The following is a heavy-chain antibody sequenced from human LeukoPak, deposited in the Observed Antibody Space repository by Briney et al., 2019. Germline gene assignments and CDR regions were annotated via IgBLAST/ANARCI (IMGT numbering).Heavy chain of an antibody. V-gene: IGHV3-23*01. D-gene: IGHD6-25*01. CDR2: VSGGAYRT. J-gene: IGHJ4*02. Sequence: GGSLRLSCTASGFRFSTYAMGWVRQTPGKGLEWVSVVSGGAYRTDYADSVKGRFTISRDNAKNSLYLQMNSLRAEDTAVYYCAPKAGDYWGQGTLVTVSS. CDR1: GFRFSTYA. CDR3: APKAGDY.